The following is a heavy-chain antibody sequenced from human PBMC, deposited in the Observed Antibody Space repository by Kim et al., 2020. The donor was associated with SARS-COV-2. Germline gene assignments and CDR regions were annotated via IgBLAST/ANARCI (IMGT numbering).Heavy chain of an antibody. CDR1: GYSFTTYW. J-gene: IGHJ6*02. CDR3: ARLGQPHYYYYGMDV. Sequence: GESLKISCKGSGYSFTTYWIAWVRQMPGKGLEWMGIIYPGDSDTRYSPSFQGQVTISADKSITTAYLQWRSLKASDTAMYYCARLGQPHYYYYGMDVWGQGTTVTVSS. V-gene: IGHV5-51*01. D-gene: IGHD3-16*01. CDR2: IYPGDSDT.